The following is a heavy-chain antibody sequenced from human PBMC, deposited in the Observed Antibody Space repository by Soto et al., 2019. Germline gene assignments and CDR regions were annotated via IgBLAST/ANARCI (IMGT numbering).Heavy chain of an antibody. CDR3: ARSEAITTPKIWHMDV. CDR2: INSDGSST. CDR1: GFTFSSYW. D-gene: IGHD1-20*01. V-gene: IGHV3-74*01. J-gene: IGHJ6*03. Sequence: EVQLVESGGGLVQPGGSLRLSCAASGFTFSSYWMHWVRQAPGKGLVWVSRINSDGSSTSYADSVKGRFTISGDNAKNTLYLQMNSLRAEDTAVYYCARSEAITTPKIWHMDVWGKGTTVTVSS.